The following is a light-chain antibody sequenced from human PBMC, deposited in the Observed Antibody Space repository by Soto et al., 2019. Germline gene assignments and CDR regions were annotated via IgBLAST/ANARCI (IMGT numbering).Light chain of an antibody. V-gene: IGKV3-11*01. CDR1: QSVSSY. J-gene: IGKJ2*01. Sequence: EIVLTQSRATLSLSPGERATLSCGASQSVSSYLALCQQTPGQAPRLLIYDASNRATGIPARSSGGASRTDITLTTICLEPADLASYNYPQRINGRTFGQGTKLEIK. CDR2: DAS. CDR3: PQRINGRT.